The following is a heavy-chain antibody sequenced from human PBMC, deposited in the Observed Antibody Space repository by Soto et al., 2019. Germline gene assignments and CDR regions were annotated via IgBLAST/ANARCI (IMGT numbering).Heavy chain of an antibody. D-gene: IGHD1-20*01. Sequence: LSLTCTVSGGSVNSGTSYWAWLRQPPGKGLEWIGLISYGGTAFYSVSLNSRGTMSVDTSKNQFSLKLSSVTAADTAVYYCGRPNQEDYNRNRDWFDPWGQGSLVTVSS. V-gene: IGHV4-39*01. CDR3: GRPNQEDYNRNRDWFDP. CDR2: ISYGGTA. CDR1: GGSVNSGTSY. J-gene: IGHJ5*02.